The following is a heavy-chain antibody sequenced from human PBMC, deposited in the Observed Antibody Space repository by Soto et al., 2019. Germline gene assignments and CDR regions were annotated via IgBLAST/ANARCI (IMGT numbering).Heavy chain of an antibody. CDR2: IYYSGST. Sequence: PSETLSLTCTVSGGSLSSSSYYWGWIRQPPGKGLEWIGSIYYSGSTYYNPSLKSRVTISVDTSKNQFSLKLSSPTAADTAVFYCARRLYYDSSGFGGGGMDVSGQGTLVTVSS. CDR3: ARRLYYDSSGFGGGGMDV. D-gene: IGHD3-22*01. CDR1: GGSLSSSSYY. J-gene: IGHJ6*02. V-gene: IGHV4-39*01.